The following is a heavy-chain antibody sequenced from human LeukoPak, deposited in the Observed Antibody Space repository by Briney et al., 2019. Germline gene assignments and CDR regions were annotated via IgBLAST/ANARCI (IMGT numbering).Heavy chain of an antibody. Sequence: GGSLRLSCTVSGFTFSSNAMSWVRQAPGKGLEWVSAISGSGGSTYYADSVKGRFTISRDNSKNTLYLQMNSLRAEDTAVYYCAKDRYADDAFDIWGQGTMVTVSS. CDR1: GFTFSSNA. CDR3: AKDRYADDAFDI. V-gene: IGHV3-23*01. D-gene: IGHD2-2*01. CDR2: ISGSGGST. J-gene: IGHJ3*02.